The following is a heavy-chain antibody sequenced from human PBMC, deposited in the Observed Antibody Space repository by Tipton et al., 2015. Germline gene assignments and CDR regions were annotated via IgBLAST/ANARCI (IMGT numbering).Heavy chain of an antibody. CDR1: GGSISSYY. Sequence: TLSLTCTVSGGSISSYYWNWIRQPPGKGLEWIGYIYYSGRTYYNPSLESRVNMSVDTSKNQFSLKLNSVTAADTAMYYCARDRRGYGDYGAAFDHWGQGTLVTVSS. CDR3: ARDRRGYGDYGAAFDH. V-gene: IGHV4-59*06. J-gene: IGHJ4*02. D-gene: IGHD4-17*01. CDR2: IYYSGRT.